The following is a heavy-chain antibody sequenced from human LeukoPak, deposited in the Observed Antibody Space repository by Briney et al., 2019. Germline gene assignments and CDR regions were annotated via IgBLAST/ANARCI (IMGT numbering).Heavy chain of an antibody. CDR3: ARYYSGYAIDY. D-gene: IGHD5-12*01. Sequence: NPSETLSLTCTVSGGSISSSSYYWGWIRQPPGKGLEWIGSIYYSGSTYYNPSLKSRVTISVDTSKNQFSLKLSSVTAADTAVYYCARYYSGYAIDYWGQGTLVTVSS. CDR1: GGSISSSSYY. CDR2: IYYSGST. V-gene: IGHV4-39*01. J-gene: IGHJ4*02.